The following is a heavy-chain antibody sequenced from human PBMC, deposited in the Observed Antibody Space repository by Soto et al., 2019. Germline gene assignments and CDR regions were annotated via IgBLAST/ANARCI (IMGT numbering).Heavy chain of an antibody. CDR1: GVTFSGYG. V-gene: IGHV3-30*18. CDR2: ISYDGSNK. J-gene: IGHJ6*02. Sequence: GGSMRVCCAAAGVTFSGYGMHWIRQAPGKGLEWVAVISYDGSNKYYADSVKGRFTISRDNSKNTLYLQMNSLRAEDTAVYYCAKARTATTRAYYYYYGMDVWGQGTTVTV. D-gene: IGHD1-7*01. CDR3: AKARTATTRAYYYYYGMDV.